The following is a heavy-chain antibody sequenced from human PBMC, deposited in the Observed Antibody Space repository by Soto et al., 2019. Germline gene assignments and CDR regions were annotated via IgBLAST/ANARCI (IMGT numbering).Heavy chain of an antibody. V-gene: IGHV4-59*08. CDR1: GGSISSYY. J-gene: IGHJ4*02. Sequence: SETLSLTCTVSGGSISSYYWSWIRQPPGKGLEWIGYIYYSGSTNYNPSLKSRVTISVDTSKNQFSLKLSSVTAADTAVYYCARQLGSSWYYYFDYWGQGTLVTVSS. CDR2: IYYSGST. D-gene: IGHD6-13*01. CDR3: ARQLGSSWYYYFDY.